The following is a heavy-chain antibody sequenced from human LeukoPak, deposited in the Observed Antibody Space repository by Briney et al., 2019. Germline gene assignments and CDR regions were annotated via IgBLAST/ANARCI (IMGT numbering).Heavy chain of an antibody. J-gene: IGHJ4*02. CDR3: ARRVNRYSGYELRKTFDY. CDR2: IYYSGST. D-gene: IGHD5-12*01. CDR1: GGSISSSSYY. Sequence: PSETLSLTCTVSGGSISSSSYYWGWIRQPPGKGLEWIGSIYYSGSTYYNPSLKSRVTISVDTSKNQFSLKLSSVTAADTAVYYCARRVNRYSGYELRKTFDYWGQGTLVTVSS. V-gene: IGHV4-39*01.